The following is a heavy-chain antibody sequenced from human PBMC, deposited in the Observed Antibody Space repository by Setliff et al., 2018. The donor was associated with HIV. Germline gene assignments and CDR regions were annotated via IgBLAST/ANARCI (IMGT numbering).Heavy chain of an antibody. D-gene: IGHD6-19*01. CDR3: ASPASGGSSGQYHY. Sequence: ETLSLTCTVSGGPISSSSYYWGWIRQPPGKGLEWIGSIYYSGSTYYNPSLKSRVTISVDTSKNQFSLKLSSVTAADTAVYYCASPASGGSSGQYHYWGQGTLVTVSS. V-gene: IGHV4-39*01. J-gene: IGHJ4*02. CDR1: GGPISSSSYY. CDR2: IYYSGST.